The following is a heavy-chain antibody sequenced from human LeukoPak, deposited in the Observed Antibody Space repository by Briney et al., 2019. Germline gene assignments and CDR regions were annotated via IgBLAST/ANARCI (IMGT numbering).Heavy chain of an antibody. V-gene: IGHV4-34*01. CDR3: ARLRSYYYGMDV. J-gene: IGHJ6*02. CDR1: GGSFSGYY. CDR2: INHSGST. Sequence: SETLSLTCAVYGGSFSGYYWSWIRQPPGKGLEWIGEINHSGSTNYNPSLKSRVTISVDTSNNQFSLNLSSVTAADTAVYYCARLRSYYYGMDVWGQGTTVTVSS.